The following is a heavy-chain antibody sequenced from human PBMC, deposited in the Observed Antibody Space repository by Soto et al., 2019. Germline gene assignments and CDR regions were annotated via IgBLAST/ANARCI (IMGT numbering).Heavy chain of an antibody. CDR1: GYTFTSYY. Sequence: QVQLVQSGAEVKKPGASVKVSCKASGYTFTSYYMHWVRQAPGQGLEWMGIINPSGGSTSYEQKVQGRVTMTRDTSTSTVYMELSSLRSEDTAVYYCARSLQDYVWGSYRSYAFDIWGQGTMVTVSS. CDR2: INPSGGST. D-gene: IGHD3-16*02. CDR3: ARSLQDYVWGSYRSYAFDI. J-gene: IGHJ3*02. V-gene: IGHV1-46*01.